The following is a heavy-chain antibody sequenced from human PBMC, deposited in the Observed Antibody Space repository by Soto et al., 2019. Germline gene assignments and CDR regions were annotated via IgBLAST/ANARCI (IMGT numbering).Heavy chain of an antibody. J-gene: IGHJ6*02. D-gene: IGHD2-15*01. CDR3: ARHLTYCSAGSCYSDFPYYGMDV. CDR2: IFYSGST. CDR1: GGSVTSGSYY. Sequence: PSETLSLTCTVSGGSVTSGSYYWSWIRQPPGKGLEWIGYIFYSGSTNYNPSLKSRVTISVDTSKNQFSLKLSSVTAADTAVYYCARHLTYCSAGSCYSDFPYYGMDVWGQGTTVTVSS. V-gene: IGHV4-61*01.